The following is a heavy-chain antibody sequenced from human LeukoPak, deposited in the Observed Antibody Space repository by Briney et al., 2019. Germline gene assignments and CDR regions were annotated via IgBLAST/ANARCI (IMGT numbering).Heavy chain of an antibody. Sequence: PSETLSLTCTVSGGSISSSNYYWGWIRQAPEKGLEWIGTIYYTGSTFYHPSLKSRVTISVDTPKNQFSLKLTSVTAADTAVYYCARQYYESSGYVDYWGQGYLVTVSS. CDR3: ARQYYESSGYVDY. D-gene: IGHD3-22*01. J-gene: IGHJ4*02. CDR1: GGSISSSNYY. V-gene: IGHV4-39*01. CDR2: IYYTGST.